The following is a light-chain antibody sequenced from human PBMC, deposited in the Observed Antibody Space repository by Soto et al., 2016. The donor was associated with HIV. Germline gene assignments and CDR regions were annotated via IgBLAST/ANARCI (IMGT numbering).Light chain of an antibody. CDR2: AAV. J-gene: IGKJ1*01. Sequence: DIQMTQSPSSLSASVEDRVTITCRASQNIKSYLNWYQKKVGEAPKLLIFAAVNLQSGVPSRFSGSVSGTDFILTITSLQPEDFATYYCQQSYSTPWTFGLGTRVEL. CDR1: QNIKSY. V-gene: IGKV1-39*01. CDR3: QQSYSTPWT.